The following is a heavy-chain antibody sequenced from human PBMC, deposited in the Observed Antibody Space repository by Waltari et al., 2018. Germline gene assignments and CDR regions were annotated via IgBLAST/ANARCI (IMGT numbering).Heavy chain of an antibody. V-gene: IGHV4-39*07. CDR1: GGSISSSSYY. D-gene: IGHD3-22*01. CDR2: IYYSGST. J-gene: IGHJ4*02. Sequence: QLQLQESGPGLVKPSETLSLTCTVSGGSISSSSYYWGWIRQPPGKGLAWIGSIYYSGSTYYNPSLKSRVTISVDTSKNQFSLKLSSVTAADTAVYYCARSRGERYYDSSGYYYGYFDYWGQGTLVTVSS. CDR3: ARSRGERYYDSSGYYYGYFDY.